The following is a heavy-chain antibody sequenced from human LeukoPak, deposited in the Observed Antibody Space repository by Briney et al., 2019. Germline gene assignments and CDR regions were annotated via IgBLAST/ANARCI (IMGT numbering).Heavy chain of an antibody. CDR2: IRYDGSNK. CDR1: GFTFNSYG. D-gene: IGHD6-19*01. J-gene: IGHJ4*02. V-gene: IGHV3-30*02. Sequence: GGSLRLSCAASGFTFNSYGMHWVRQAPGKGLEWAAFIRYDGSNKYYAGSVKGRFTISRDNSKNTLYLQMNSLRAEDTAVYYCAKDKGSGWSPLDYWGQGTLVTVSS. CDR3: AKDKGSGWSPLDY.